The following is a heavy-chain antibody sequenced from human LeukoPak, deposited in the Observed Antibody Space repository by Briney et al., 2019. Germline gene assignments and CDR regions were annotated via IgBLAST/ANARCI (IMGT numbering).Heavy chain of an antibody. CDR2: ISFDGSNQ. D-gene: IGHD4-17*01. V-gene: IGHV3-30*18. CDR3: AKSHPPTVTTEEGEYLQH. Sequence: GGSLRLSCAASGFTFSSFGMHWVRQAPGQGLEWVAVISFDGSNQYYADSVKGRFTIYRDNFKNTVYLQMNSLRAEATAVYYCAKSHPPTVTTEEGEYLQHWGQGTLVTVSS. J-gene: IGHJ1*01. CDR1: GFTFSSFG.